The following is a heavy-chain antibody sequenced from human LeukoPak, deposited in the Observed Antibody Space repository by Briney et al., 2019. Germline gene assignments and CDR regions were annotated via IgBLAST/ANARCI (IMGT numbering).Heavy chain of an antibody. Sequence: ASVKVSCKASGGTFSRYFISWVRQAPGQGREWMGGIIPIFGKVNYAQKLQGRDTITADESTSTDYMELSSLRSEDTAVYYCARQEGGGDYYYDSSGYPWFDPWGQGTLVTVSS. J-gene: IGHJ5*02. D-gene: IGHD3-22*01. CDR1: GGTFSRYF. CDR2: IIPIFGKV. CDR3: ARQEGGGDYYYDSSGYPWFDP. V-gene: IGHV1-69*13.